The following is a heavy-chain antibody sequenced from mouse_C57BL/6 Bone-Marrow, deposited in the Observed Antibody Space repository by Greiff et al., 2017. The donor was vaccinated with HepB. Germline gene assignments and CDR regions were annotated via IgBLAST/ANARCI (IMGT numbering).Heavy chain of an antibody. CDR2: ISNGGGST. D-gene: IGHD2-5*01. J-gene: IGHJ3*01. CDR3: ASAYYSNYEGPY. V-gene: IGHV5-12*01. Sequence: EVQVVESGGGLVQPGGSLKLSCAASGFTFSDYYMYWVRQTPEKRLEWVAYISNGGGSTYYPDTVKGRFTISRDNAKNTLYLQMSRLKSEDTAMYYCASAYYSNYEGPYWGQGTLVTVSA. CDR1: GFTFSDYY.